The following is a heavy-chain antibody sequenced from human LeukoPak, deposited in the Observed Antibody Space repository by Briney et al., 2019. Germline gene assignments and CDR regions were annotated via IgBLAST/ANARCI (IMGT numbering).Heavy chain of an antibody. J-gene: IGHJ4*02. CDR1: GYTFTSYD. Sequence: ALVKVSCKASGYTFTSYDINWVRQATGQGLEWMGWMNPNSGNTGYAQKFQGRVTMARNTSISTAYMELSSLRSEDTAVYYCARHTTVTTCLDYWGQGTLVTVSS. CDR2: MNPNSGNT. D-gene: IGHD4-17*01. CDR3: ARHTTVTTCLDY. V-gene: IGHV1-8*01.